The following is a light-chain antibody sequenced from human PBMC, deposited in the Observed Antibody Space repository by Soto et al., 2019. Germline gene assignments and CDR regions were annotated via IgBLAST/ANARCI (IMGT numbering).Light chain of an antibody. J-gene: IGKJ1*01. CDR1: QSVNNN. CDR3: QEYNTWPWT. Sequence: EIVLPQSPATPSVSPGERATLSCRASQSVNNNLAWYQQKLGQAPRVLIYGASTRATGIPARFTGSGSGTEFILTITSLQSEDSAVYYCQEYNTWPWTFGQGTKVDIK. CDR2: GAS. V-gene: IGKV3-15*01.